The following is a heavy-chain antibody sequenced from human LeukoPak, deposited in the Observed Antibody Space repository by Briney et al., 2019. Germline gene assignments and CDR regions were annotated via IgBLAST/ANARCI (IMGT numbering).Heavy chain of an antibody. D-gene: IGHD3-22*01. CDR3: AKKGYDSSGYSFDY. Sequence: GGSLRLSCRVSGFTFSRYWMSWVRQVPGKGLEWVSAISYSGGSTYYADSVKGRFTISRDNSKNTLYLQMNSLRAEDTAVYYCAKKGYDSSGYSFDYWGQGTLVTVSS. CDR2: ISYSGGST. J-gene: IGHJ4*02. V-gene: IGHV3-23*01. CDR1: GFTFSRYW.